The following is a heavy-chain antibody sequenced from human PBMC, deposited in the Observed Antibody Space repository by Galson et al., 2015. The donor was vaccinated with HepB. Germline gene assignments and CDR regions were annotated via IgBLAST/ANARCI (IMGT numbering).Heavy chain of an antibody. D-gene: IGHD4-17*01. V-gene: IGHV4-31*03. CDR1: GGSISSGGYY. CDR3: ARAEDGDYNY. Sequence: TLSLTCTVSGGSISSGGYYWTWIRLHPGKGLEWIGYIYYSGSTYYNPSLKSRVTISLDTSKNQFSLRLSSVTAADTAVYYCARAEDGDYNYWGQGTLVTVSS. J-gene: IGHJ4*02. CDR2: IYYSGST.